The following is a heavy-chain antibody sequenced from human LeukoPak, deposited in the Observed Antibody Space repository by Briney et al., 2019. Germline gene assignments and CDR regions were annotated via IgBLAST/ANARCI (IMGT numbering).Heavy chain of an antibody. CDR1: GFTFSSYS. V-gene: IGHV3-21*01. D-gene: IGHD6-13*01. J-gene: IGHJ5*02. CDR3: ARAHGSSLAWFDP. Sequence: PGGSLRLSCAASGFTFSSYSMNWVRQAPGKGLEWVSSISSSSSYIYYADSVKGRFTISRDNAKNSLYLQMNSLRAEDTAVYYCARAHGSSLAWFDPWGQGTLVTVSS. CDR2: ISSSSSYI.